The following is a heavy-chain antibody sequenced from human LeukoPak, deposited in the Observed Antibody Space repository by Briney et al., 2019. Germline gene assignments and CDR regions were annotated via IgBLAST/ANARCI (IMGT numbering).Heavy chain of an antibody. J-gene: IGHJ4*02. Sequence: GGSLRLSCVASGFTFSTYAMSWVRQAPGKGLEWVSAISGSGSSTYYPDSVKGRFTISRDNSKNTLYLQMNSLRAEDTAVYYCAKDFGKYQLLSDFDYWGQGTLVTVSS. CDR1: GFTFSTYA. CDR3: AKDFGKYQLLSDFDY. D-gene: IGHD2-2*01. V-gene: IGHV3-23*01. CDR2: ISGSGSST.